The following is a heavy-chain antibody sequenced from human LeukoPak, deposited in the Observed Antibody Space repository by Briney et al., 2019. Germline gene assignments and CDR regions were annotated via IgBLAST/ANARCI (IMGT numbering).Heavy chain of an antibody. D-gene: IGHD3-10*01. CDR1: GFTFNNYL. CDR3: AKECDYSPGHKFDL. J-gene: IGHJ4*02. Sequence: GGSLRLSCAASGFTFNNYLMSWVRQAPGKGLEWVSVLFTGGGRTLYADSVKGRFTISGDTSRTTLYLQMNGLRAEDTAVYYCAKECDYSPGHKFDLLGQGTLVTVSS. CDR2: LFTGGGRT. V-gene: IGHV3-23*01.